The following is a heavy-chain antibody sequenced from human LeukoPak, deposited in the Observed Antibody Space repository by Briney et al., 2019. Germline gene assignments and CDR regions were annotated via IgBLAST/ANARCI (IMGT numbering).Heavy chain of an antibody. D-gene: IGHD3-22*01. CDR3: ARRGSYYYDSSGYRDDAFDI. CDR1: GGSFSGYY. V-gene: IGHV4-34*01. CDR2: INHSGST. Sequence: PLETLSLTCAVYGGSFSGYYWSWIRQPPGKGLEWIGEINHSGSTNYNPSLKSRVTISVDTSKNQFSLKLSSVTAADTAVYYCARRGSYYYDSSGYRDDAFDIWGQGTMVTVSS. J-gene: IGHJ3*02.